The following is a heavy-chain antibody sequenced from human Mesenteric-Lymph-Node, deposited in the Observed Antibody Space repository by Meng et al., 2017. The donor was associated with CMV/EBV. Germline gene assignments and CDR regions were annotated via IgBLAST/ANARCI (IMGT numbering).Heavy chain of an antibody. CDR2: IHSTDSDT. V-gene: IGHV5-51*01. D-gene: IGHD3-16*01. Sequence: GGSLRLSCKGFGYSFATNWIGWVRQMPGKGLEWMGIIHSTDSDTRYSPSFRGQVTISADKSINTAYLQWSSLKASDTAMYYCARHPTFDPGVLIDPWGQGTLVTVSS. CDR3: ARHPTFDPGVLIDP. CDR1: GYSFATNW. J-gene: IGHJ5*02.